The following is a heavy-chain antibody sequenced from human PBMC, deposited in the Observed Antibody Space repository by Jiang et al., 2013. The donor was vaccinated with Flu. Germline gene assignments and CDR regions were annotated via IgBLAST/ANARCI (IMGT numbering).Heavy chain of an antibody. CDR1: GGSISSYY. V-gene: IGHV4-59*08. CDR3: ARHPSRRWLGAFDI. CDR2: IYYSGST. Sequence: GSGLVKPSETLSLTCTVSGGSISSYYWSWIRQPPGKGLEWIGYIYYSGSTNYNPSLKSRVTISVDTSKNQFSLKLSSVTAADTAVYYCARHPSRRWLGAFDIWGQGDNGHRLF. D-gene: IGHD5-24*01. J-gene: IGHJ3*02.